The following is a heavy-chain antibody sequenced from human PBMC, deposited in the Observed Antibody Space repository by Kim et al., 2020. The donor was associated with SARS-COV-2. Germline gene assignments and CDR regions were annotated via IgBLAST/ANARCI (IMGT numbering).Heavy chain of an antibody. J-gene: IGHJ4*02. Sequence: GGSLRLSCVASGFTFRNYAMSWVRQAPGKGLESVSVVSDSGGATYYADSVKGRFTISRDNSKNTLYLQMNSLRAEDTAVYYCAKKSPGIQPFDYWGQGTLFTLSS. CDR3: AKKSPGIQPFDY. CDR2: VSDSGGAT. CDR1: GFTFRNYA. D-gene: IGHD5-18*01. V-gene: IGHV3-23*01.